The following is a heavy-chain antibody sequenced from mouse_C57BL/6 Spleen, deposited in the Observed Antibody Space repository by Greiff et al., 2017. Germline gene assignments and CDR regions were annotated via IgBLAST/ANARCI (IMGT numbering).Heavy chain of an antibody. J-gene: IGHJ3*01. D-gene: IGHD2-4*01. CDR3: ARHDYDYEAWFAY. V-gene: IGHV5-9*01. CDR2: ISGGGGNT. CDR1: GFTFSSYT. Sequence: DVKLVESGGGLVKPGGSLKLSCAASGFTFSSYTMSWVRQTPEKRLEWVATISGGGGNTYYPDSVKGRFTISGDNAKNTLYLQMSSLRSEDTALYDGARHDYDYEAWFAYWGQGTLVTVSA.